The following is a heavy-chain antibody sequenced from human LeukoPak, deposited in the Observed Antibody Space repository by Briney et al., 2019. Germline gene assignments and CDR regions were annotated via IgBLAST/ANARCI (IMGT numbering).Heavy chain of an antibody. CDR1: GGSISSGGYS. Sequence: SETLTLTCAVSGGSISSGGYSWSWIRQPPGKGLEWIGYIYHSGSTYYNPSLKSRVTISVDRSKNQFSLKLSSVTAADTAVYYCARSRSGSYFDYWGQGTLVTVSS. V-gene: IGHV4-30-2*01. J-gene: IGHJ4*02. D-gene: IGHD1-26*01. CDR2: IYHSGST. CDR3: ARSRSGSYFDY.